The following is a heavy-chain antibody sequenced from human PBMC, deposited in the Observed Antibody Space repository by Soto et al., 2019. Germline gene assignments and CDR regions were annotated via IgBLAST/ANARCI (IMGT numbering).Heavy chain of an antibody. CDR2: ISYDGSNK. D-gene: IGHD1-26*01. CDR3: AKDVVVGATTGLGDYYYYYGMDV. Sequence: QVQLVESGGGMVQPGRSLRLSCAASGFTFSSYGMHWVRQAPGKGLEWVAVISYDGSNKYYADSVKGRFTISRDNSKNTLYLQMNSLRAEETAVYNCAKDVVVGATTGLGDYYYYYGMDVWGQGTTVTVSS. J-gene: IGHJ6*02. CDR1: GFTFSSYG. V-gene: IGHV3-30*18.